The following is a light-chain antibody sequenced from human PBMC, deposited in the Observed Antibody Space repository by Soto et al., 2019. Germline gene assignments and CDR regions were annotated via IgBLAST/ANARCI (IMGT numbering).Light chain of an antibody. CDR1: QSVNSD. CDR2: DAS. CDR3: QQRGDWPPLT. J-gene: IGKJ4*01. Sequence: EIVLTQSPATLSLSPGERATLSCRASQSVNSDLACYQQRTGRAPRRLIYDASTSATGVPARFSGSGSGTDFSLTISSLEPEDFAVYYCQQRGDWPPLTFGGGTKVDMK. V-gene: IGKV3-11*01.